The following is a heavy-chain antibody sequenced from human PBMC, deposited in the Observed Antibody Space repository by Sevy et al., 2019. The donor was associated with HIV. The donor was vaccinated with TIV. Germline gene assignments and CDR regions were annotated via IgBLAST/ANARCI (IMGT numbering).Heavy chain of an antibody. CDR2: ISGSGTRT. Sequence: GGSLRLSCAVSGFSFDSYGMTWVRQAPGKGLEWVSAISGSGTRTYYADSVKGRFIISRDNAKSSVYLQMNSLRDEDAAVYYCFGGTNWGQGTLVTVSS. D-gene: IGHD3-16*01. CDR3: FGGTN. J-gene: IGHJ4*02. CDR1: GFSFDSYG. V-gene: IGHV3-23*01.